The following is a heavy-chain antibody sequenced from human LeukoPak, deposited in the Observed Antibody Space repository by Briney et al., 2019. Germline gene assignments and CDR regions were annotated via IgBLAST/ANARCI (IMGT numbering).Heavy chain of an antibody. J-gene: IGHJ4*02. CDR3: ARDMGSSSWRQTFDY. D-gene: IGHD6-13*01. Sequence: GGSLRLSCAASGFTFSSYAMSWVRQAPGKGLEWVSAISGSGGSTYYADSVKGRFTISRDNSKNTLYLQMNSLRAEDTAVYYCARDMGSSSWRQTFDYWGQGTLVTVSS. V-gene: IGHV3-23*01. CDR2: ISGSGGST. CDR1: GFTFSSYA.